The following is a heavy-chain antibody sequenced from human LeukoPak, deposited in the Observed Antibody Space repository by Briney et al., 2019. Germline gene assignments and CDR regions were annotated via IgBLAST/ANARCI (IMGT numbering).Heavy chain of an antibody. Sequence: ASVKVSCKASGYTFTSYYMHWVRQAPGQGLEWMGIINPSGGSTSYAQKFQGRVTITRDTSTNTVYMELSSLRSEDTAVYYCARAWAATRTFDYWGQGTLVTVSS. CDR3: ARAWAATRTFDY. V-gene: IGHV1-46*01. CDR1: GYTFTSYY. D-gene: IGHD5-12*01. J-gene: IGHJ4*02. CDR2: INPSGGST.